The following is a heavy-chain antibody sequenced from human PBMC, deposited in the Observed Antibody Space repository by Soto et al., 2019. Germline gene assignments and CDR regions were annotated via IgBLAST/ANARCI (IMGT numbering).Heavy chain of an antibody. D-gene: IGHD4-17*01. Sequence: PGGSLRLSCAASGFTFSSYSMNWVRQAPGKGLEWVSYISSSSSTIYYADSVKGRFTISRDNAKNSLYLQMNSLRAEDTAVYYCARNRGVPTVTTLLFDYWGQGTLVTVSS. V-gene: IGHV3-48*01. J-gene: IGHJ4*02. CDR1: GFTFSSYS. CDR2: ISSSSSTI. CDR3: ARNRGVPTVTTLLFDY.